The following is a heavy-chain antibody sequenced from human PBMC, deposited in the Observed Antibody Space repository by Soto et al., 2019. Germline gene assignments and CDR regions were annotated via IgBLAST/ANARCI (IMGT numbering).Heavy chain of an antibody. CDR2: INWNSGSI. D-gene: IGHD6-13*01. Sequence: GGSLRLSCAASGFTFSGSIMHWVRQVPGKGLEWVSGINWNSGSIGYGDSVKGRFAISRDNAKNSLHLQMNSLSAEDTAFYYCVKDESINWYSGHFRHWGQGTLVTVSS. V-gene: IGHV3-9*01. J-gene: IGHJ1*01. CDR3: VKDESINWYSGHFRH. CDR1: GFTFSGSI.